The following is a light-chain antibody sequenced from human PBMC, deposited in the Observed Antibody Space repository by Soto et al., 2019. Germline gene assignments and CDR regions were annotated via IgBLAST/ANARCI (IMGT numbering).Light chain of an antibody. CDR3: AAWDDSLNGFYV. CDR1: SSNIGSNI. J-gene: IGLJ1*01. Sequence: QSVLTQPPSASGTPGQRVTVSCSGSSSNIGSNIANWYQQVPGTAPKLLIYNNNLRPSGVPERFSGSKSGTAASLAISGLHSEDEADYYCAAWDDSLNGFYVFGSGTKVTVL. CDR2: NNN. V-gene: IGLV1-44*01.